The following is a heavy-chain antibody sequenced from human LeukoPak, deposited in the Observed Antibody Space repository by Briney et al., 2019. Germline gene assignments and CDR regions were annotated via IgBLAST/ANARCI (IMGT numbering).Heavy chain of an antibody. CDR1: GYTFTSYD. CDR2: MNPNSGNT. D-gene: IGHD2-2*01. V-gene: IGHV1-8*01. J-gene: IGHJ5*02. CDR3: TRWRGASCRRRECGWFDP. Sequence: ASVKVSCKASGYTFTSYDINWVRQATGQGLEWMGWMNPNSGNTGYAQKFQGRVTMTRNTSISTAYMELSSLRSEDTAVYYCTRWRGASCRRRECGWFDPWGQGTLVTVSS.